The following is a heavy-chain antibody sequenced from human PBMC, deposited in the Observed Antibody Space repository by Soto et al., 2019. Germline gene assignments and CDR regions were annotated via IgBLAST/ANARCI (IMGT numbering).Heavy chain of an antibody. CDR1: GYSFTSYW. J-gene: IGHJ5*02. V-gene: IGHV5-51*01. CDR3: AGVYGYGSKTSCNIIQWFDP. D-gene: IGHD2-2*01. CDR2: IYPGDSDT. Sequence: PGESLKISCKGSGYSFTSYWIGWVRQMPGKGLEWMGIIYPGDSDTRYSPSFQGQVTISADKSISTAYLQWSSLKASDTAMYYCAGVYGYGSKTSCNIIQWFDPWGLGTLVTVSS.